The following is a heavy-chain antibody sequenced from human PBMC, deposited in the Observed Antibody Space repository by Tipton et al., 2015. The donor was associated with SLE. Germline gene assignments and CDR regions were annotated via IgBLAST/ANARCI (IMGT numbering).Heavy chain of an antibody. CDR2: IYYSGSTNYSGST. V-gene: IGHV4-59*01. D-gene: IGHD1-1*01. CDR3: ARGDPQGLEPFDY. J-gene: IGHJ4*02. CDR1: GGSFSGYY. Sequence: LRLSCAVYGGSFSGYYWSWIRQPPGKGLEWIGYIYYSGSTNYSGSTNYNPSLRSRVTISVDTSKNQLSLQLSSVTTADTAVYYCARGDPQGLEPFDYWAQGTLVTVSS.